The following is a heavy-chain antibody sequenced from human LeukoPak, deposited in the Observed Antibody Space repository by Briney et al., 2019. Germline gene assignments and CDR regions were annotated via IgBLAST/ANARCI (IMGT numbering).Heavy chain of an antibody. CDR2: INAGNGET. J-gene: IGHJ4*02. CDR3: ARNLVGKTDFDY. Sequence: ASVKVSCKASGYTFTKYAMHWVRQAPEQRLEWMGWINAGNGETKYSQKFQGRVTITWDTSASTVHMELSSLRSEDTAVYYCARNLVGKTDFDYWGQGTLVTVSS. CDR1: GYTFTKYA. V-gene: IGHV1-3*01. D-gene: IGHD6-19*01.